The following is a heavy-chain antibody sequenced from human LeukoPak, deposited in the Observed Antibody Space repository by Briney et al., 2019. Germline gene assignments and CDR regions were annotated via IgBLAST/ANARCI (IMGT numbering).Heavy chain of an antibody. V-gene: IGHV1-2*02. CDR2: INPNSGGT. J-gene: IGHJ4*02. Sequence: ASVKVSCKASGYTFTNYGISWVRQAPGQGLEWMGWINPNSGGTNYAQKFQGRVTMTRDTSISTAYMELSRLRSDDTAVYYCARIGTWPSNDFDYWGQGTLVTVSS. CDR1: GYTFTNYG. D-gene: IGHD1-26*01. CDR3: ARIGTWPSNDFDY.